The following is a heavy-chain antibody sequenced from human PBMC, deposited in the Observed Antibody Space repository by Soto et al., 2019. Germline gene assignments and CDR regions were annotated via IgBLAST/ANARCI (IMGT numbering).Heavy chain of an antibody. CDR3: RAGRSSGWYYFDY. CDR2: IVVGSGNK. J-gene: IGHJ4*02. Sequence: ASVKVSCKASGFTFTSSAVQWVRQARGQRLEWIRWIVVGSGNKNYAQKFKETVTITRDMSAITAYMALSSLRSXDWVLYYCRAGRSSGWYYFDYRRQGSPVTVSS. CDR1: GFTFTSSA. V-gene: IGHV1-58*01. D-gene: IGHD6-19*01.